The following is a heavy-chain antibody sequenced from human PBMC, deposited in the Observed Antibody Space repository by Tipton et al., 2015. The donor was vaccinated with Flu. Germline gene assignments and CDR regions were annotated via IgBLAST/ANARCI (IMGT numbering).Heavy chain of an antibody. J-gene: IGHJ3*02. Sequence: SLRLSCAASGFTFSSYAMSWVRQAPGKGLEWVSAISGSGGSTYYADPVKGRFTISRDNSKNTLYLQMNSLRAEDTAVYYCAKDRKIVVVFDAFDIWGQGTMVTVSS. CDR2: ISGSGGST. V-gene: IGHV3-23*01. CDR3: AKDRKIVVVFDAFDI. D-gene: IGHD3-22*01. CDR1: GFTFSSYA.